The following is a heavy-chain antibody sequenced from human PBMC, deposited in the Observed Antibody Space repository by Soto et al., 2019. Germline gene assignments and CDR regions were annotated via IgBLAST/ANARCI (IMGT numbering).Heavy chain of an antibody. D-gene: IGHD1-26*01. CDR3: ASSSKALGRGVYVGSPDD. CDR2: IYADSGT. J-gene: IGHJ4*02. V-gene: IGHV3-53*02. CDR1: GFTVSSSY. Sequence: EVQLVETGGGLIQPGGSLRLSCAVSGFTVSSSYMSWVRQTPQKGLEWISIIYADSGTFYADSVKGRFTISRDNPKNILYLQMNRLRAEDTAVYYCASSSKALGRGVYVGSPDDWGQGTLVTVSS.